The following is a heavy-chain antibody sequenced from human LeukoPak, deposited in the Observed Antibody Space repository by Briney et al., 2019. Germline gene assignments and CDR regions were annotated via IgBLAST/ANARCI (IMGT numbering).Heavy chain of an antibody. D-gene: IGHD4-17*01. Sequence: GALRLSCAASGLTFSSYSMNWVRQAPGKGLEWVSSISSSSSYIYYADSVKGRFTISRDNAKNSLYLQMNSLRAEDTAVYYCARDPLTVKLDYWGQGTLVTVSS. CDR3: ARDPLTVKLDY. CDR2: ISSSSSYI. CDR1: GLTFSSYS. V-gene: IGHV3-21*01. J-gene: IGHJ4*02.